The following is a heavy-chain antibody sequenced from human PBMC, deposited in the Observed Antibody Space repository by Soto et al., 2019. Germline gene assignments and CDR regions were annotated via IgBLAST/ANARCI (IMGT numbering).Heavy chain of an antibody. J-gene: IGHJ4*02. CDR2: IYYSGST. CDR3: ARHGRDYYDSHQFDY. D-gene: IGHD3-22*01. Sequence: QLQLQESGPGLVKPSETLSLTCTVSGGSISSSSYYWGWIRQPPGKGLEWIGSIYYSGSTYYNPSLKSRVTISVDTSKNQFSLKLSSVTAADTAVYYCARHGRDYYDSHQFDYWGQGTLVTVSS. V-gene: IGHV4-39*01. CDR1: GGSISSSSYY.